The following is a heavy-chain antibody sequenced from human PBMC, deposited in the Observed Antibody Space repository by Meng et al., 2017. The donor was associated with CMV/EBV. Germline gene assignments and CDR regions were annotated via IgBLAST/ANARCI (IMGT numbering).Heavy chain of an antibody. CDR1: GGSISSYY. CDR3: AREDIVVVPAARGFDY. V-gene: IGHV4-4*07. Sequence: QVQLQGPVPGLRKPSQTLSLPCTVSGGSISSYYWVWVRQPAGKGLEWIGRIYTSGSTNYNPSLKSRVTMSVDTSKNQFSLKLSSVTAADTAVYYCAREDIVVVPAARGFDYWGQGTLVTVSS. CDR2: IYTSGST. J-gene: IGHJ4*02. D-gene: IGHD2-2*01.